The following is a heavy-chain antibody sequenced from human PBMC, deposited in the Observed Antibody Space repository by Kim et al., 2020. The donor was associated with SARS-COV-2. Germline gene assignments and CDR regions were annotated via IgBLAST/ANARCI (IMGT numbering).Heavy chain of an antibody. D-gene: IGHD6-19*01. CDR2: INHSGST. CDR3: AMGGPYSSGWLYYYYGMDV. CDR1: GGSFSGYY. J-gene: IGHJ6*01. Sequence: SETLSLTCAVYGGSFSGYYWSWIRQPPGKGLEWIGEINHSGSTNYNPSLKSRVTISVDTSKNQFSLKLSSVTAADTAVYYCAMGGPYSSGWLYYYYGMDVWGQRATGTVSP. V-gene: IGHV4-34*01.